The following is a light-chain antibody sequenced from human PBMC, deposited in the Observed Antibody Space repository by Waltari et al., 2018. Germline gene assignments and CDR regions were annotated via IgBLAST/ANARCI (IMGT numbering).Light chain of an antibody. V-gene: IGKV4-1*01. CDR3: QQYYSIPLT. CDR2: WAS. CDR1: QSVLYSSNNKNY. Sequence: DIVMTQSPDSLAVSLGERATINCKSSQSVLYSSNNKNYLAWYQQKPGQPPKLLIYWASTRESGVPDRFSGSGSGTEFTLTISSLQAEDVAVYHCQQYYSIPLTFGQGTRLEIK. J-gene: IGKJ5*01.